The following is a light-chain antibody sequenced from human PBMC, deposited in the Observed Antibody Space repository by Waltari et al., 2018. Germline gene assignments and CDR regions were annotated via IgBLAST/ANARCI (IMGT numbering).Light chain of an antibody. CDR1: QGISSY. J-gene: IGKJ3*01. Sequence: AIRMTQSPSSLSASTGDRVTITCRASQGISSYLAWYQQKPGKAPKLLIYAASTLQSGVPSRFSGSGSGTDFTLTISCLQSEDFATYYCQQYYSYPQTFGPGTKVGIK. CDR2: AAS. CDR3: QQYYSYPQT. V-gene: IGKV1-8*01.